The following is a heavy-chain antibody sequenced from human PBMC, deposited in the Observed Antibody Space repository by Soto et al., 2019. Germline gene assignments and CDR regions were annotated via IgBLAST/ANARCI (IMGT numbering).Heavy chain of an antibody. V-gene: IGHV1-46*02. D-gene: IGHD6-19*01. CDR3: AREGVPIAGRSGCFDK. J-gene: IGHJ4*02. CDR2: INPSRGLT. Sequence: ASVKVSCPASGYMFDNYYIHWVLQTPGQGLQWIGVINPSRGLTTYAQKFQGRVSMTRGTSTTTVFMELTSLTSEDTAIYYCAREGVPIAGRSGCFDKWGRGNLETVYS. CDR1: GYMFDNYY.